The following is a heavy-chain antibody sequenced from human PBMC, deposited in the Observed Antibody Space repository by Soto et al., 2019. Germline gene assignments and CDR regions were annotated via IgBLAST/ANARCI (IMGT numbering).Heavy chain of an antibody. CDR3: TKDRMSHNAVWDPFDI. D-gene: IGHD2-15*01. Sequence: EVRLVESGGDLVQPGGSLRLSCATSGFNFSTYWLHWVRQVPGKGVVWVSRINSDGTITDYADSVKGRFTISRDNSKSMVFLQMNSLRAEDTAVYYCTKDRMSHNAVWDPFDIWGQGTMVTVSS. J-gene: IGHJ3*02. CDR1: GFNFSTYW. CDR2: INSDGTIT. V-gene: IGHV3-74*01.